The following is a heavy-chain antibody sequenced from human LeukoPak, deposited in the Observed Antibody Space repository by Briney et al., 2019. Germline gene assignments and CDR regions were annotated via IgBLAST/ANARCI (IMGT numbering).Heavy chain of an antibody. Sequence: GGSLRLSCAASGFTFSSYAMSWVRQAPGKGLEWVSVIYSGGSTYYADSVKGRFTISRDNSKNTLYLQMNSLRAGDTAVYYCARDPREEQLVPYYYYMDVWGKGTTVTVSS. J-gene: IGHJ6*03. D-gene: IGHD6-6*01. CDR3: ARDPREEQLVPYYYYMDV. CDR2: IYSGGST. CDR1: GFTFSSYA. V-gene: IGHV3-53*01.